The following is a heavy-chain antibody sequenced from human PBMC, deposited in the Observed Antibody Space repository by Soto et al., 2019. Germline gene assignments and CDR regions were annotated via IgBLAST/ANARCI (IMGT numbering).Heavy chain of an antibody. CDR3: ATDGQITTFGVASAPYALDV. CDR1: GYTFTSYA. V-gene: IGHV1-3*01. Sequence: ASLKVSCKSSGYTFTSYAMHWVRQAPGQRLEWMGWINAGNGNTKYSQKFQGRVTITRDTSTSTAYMELNSLISEDTAVYYCATDGQITTFGVASAPYALDVWGQGTTVTVSS. D-gene: IGHD3-3*01. J-gene: IGHJ6*02. CDR2: INAGNGNT.